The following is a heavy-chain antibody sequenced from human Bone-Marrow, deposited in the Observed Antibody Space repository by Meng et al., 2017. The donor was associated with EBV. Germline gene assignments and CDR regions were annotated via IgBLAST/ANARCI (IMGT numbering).Heavy chain of an antibody. V-gene: IGHV1-69*01. CDR1: GCTFRSDA. Sequence: VQLVQDGAEVKKTGASVKVSCKTAGCTFRSDAISWVRQAPGQGLEWMGGLIPMSDAPYYAQKFQGRVTITADESTSTHYMDLSGLRSEDTAVYYCASESGRGFTPDYWGQGTLVTVSS. D-gene: IGHD3-10*01. CDR3: ASESGRGFTPDY. J-gene: IGHJ4*02. CDR2: LIPMSDAP.